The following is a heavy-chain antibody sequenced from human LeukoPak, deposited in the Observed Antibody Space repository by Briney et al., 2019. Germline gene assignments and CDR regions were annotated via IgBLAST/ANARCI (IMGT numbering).Heavy chain of an antibody. D-gene: IGHD4-23*01. CDR3: ARAPPVGTDYYYMDV. V-gene: IGHV4-4*07. Sequence: SETLSLTCTVSGGSISSYYWSWIRQPAGKGLEWIGRIYTSGSTNYNPSLKSRVTMSVDTSKNQFSLKLSSVTAADTAVYYCARAPPVGTDYYYMDVWGKGTTVTVSS. CDR2: IYTSGST. CDR1: GGSISSYY. J-gene: IGHJ6*03.